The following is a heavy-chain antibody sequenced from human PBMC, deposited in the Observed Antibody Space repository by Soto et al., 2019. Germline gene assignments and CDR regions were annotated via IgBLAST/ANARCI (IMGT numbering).Heavy chain of an antibody. CDR3: ARKALTFGGVDNWFDP. D-gene: IGHD3-16*01. V-gene: IGHV3-21*01. Sequence: GGSLRLSCAASGFTFSSYSMNWVRQAPGKGLEWVSSISSSSSYIYYADSVKGRFTISRDNAKNSLYLQMNSLRAEDTAVYYCARKALTFGGVDNWFDPWGQGTPVTVSS. J-gene: IGHJ5*02. CDR2: ISSSSSYI. CDR1: GFTFSSYS.